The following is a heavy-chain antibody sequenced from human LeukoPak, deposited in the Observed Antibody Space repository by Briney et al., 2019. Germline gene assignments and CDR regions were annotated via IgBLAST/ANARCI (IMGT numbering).Heavy chain of an antibody. D-gene: IGHD3-10*01. J-gene: IGHJ4*02. Sequence: PSETLSLTCTVSGGSISSSSYYWGWIRQPPGKGLEWIGSIYYSGSTYYNPSLKSRVTISVDTSKNQFSLKLSSVTAADTAVYYCGITMVRGEYYFDYWGQGTLVTVSS. V-gene: IGHV4-39*07. CDR3: GITMVRGEYYFDY. CDR2: IYYSGST. CDR1: GGSISSSSYY.